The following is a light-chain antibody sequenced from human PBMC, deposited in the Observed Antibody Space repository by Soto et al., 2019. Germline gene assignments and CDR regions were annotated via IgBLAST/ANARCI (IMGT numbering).Light chain of an antibody. J-gene: IGKJ1*01. CDR2: DTS. Sequence: EVVMTQSPATLSVSPGEGVTLSCRASQGIGDTLAWYQHKPGQTPRLLIYDTSTRATGVPARFSGSRSGPEFTLTISSLEPEDFAVYYCQHFGSSLRTFGQGTKVDIK. CDR1: QGIGDT. V-gene: IGKV3-15*01. CDR3: QHFGSSLRT.